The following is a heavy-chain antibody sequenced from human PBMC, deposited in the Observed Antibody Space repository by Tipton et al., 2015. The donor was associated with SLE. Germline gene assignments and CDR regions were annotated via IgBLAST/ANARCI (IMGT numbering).Heavy chain of an antibody. Sequence: TLSLTCTVSGGSISSYYWSWIRQPPGKGLEWIGSIYYSGSTNYNPSLKSRVTISVDTSKNQFSLKLSSVTAADTAVYYCARSHLEWLLYYFDYWGQGTLVTVSS. V-gene: IGHV4-59*01. CDR2: IYYSGST. D-gene: IGHD3-3*01. CDR3: ARSHLEWLLYYFDY. CDR1: GGSISSYY. J-gene: IGHJ4*02.